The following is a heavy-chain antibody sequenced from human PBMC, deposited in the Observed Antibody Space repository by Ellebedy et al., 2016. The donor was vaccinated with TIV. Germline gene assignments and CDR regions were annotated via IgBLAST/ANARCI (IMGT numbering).Heavy chain of an antibody. V-gene: IGHV3-33*01. Sequence: GGSLRLXXAASGFSFSSYGMLWVRQAPGTGLEWVALTWHDESKKYYGDSVKGRFTISRDNSKNTLYLQMTSLSAEDTAVYFCVRDRVSDGSGKYGPYYYMDVWGKGTTVTVSS. D-gene: IGHD3-10*01. CDR3: VRDRVSDGSGKYGPYYYMDV. CDR1: GFSFSSYG. CDR2: TWHDESKK. J-gene: IGHJ6*03.